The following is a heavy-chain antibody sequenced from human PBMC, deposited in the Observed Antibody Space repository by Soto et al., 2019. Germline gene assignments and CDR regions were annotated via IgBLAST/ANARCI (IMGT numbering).Heavy chain of an antibody. CDR1: SDSISSNNYL. Sequence: SETLSLTCPVGSDSISSNNYLWGWIRQPPGKGLEWIGNIYYSGSTFYNPSLKSRVTIAVDTSKNQFSLILTSVTAADTAVYYCARVLRDYPFYYYYMDVWGKGTTVTVSS. CDR2: IYYSGST. CDR3: ARVLRDYPFYYYYMDV. V-gene: IGHV4-39*01. D-gene: IGHD3-10*01. J-gene: IGHJ6*03.